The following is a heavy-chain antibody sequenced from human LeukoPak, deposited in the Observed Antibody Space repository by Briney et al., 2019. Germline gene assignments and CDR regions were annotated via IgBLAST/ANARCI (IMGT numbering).Heavy chain of an antibody. V-gene: IGHV3-64*01. CDR1: GFTFSSYS. CDR3: ARIVGAAYDY. D-gene: IGHD1-26*01. Sequence: SGGSLRLSCAASGFTFSSYSMHWVRQAPGKGLEYVSSITSNGGSTYYANSVKGRFTISRDNSRNTLYLQMGSLRGEDMAVYYCARIVGAAYDYWGQGTLVTVSS. J-gene: IGHJ4*02. CDR2: ITSNGGST.